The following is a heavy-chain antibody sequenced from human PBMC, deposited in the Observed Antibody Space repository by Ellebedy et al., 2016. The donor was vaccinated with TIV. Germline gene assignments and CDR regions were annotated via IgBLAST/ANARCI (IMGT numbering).Heavy chain of an antibody. CDR3: ASNYATYYDILTGYVFDY. CDR2: ISYDGSNK. CDR1: GFSFRTYA. V-gene: IGHV3-30-3*01. J-gene: IGHJ4*02. D-gene: IGHD3-9*01. Sequence: GESLKISCAVSGFSFRTYAMHWVRQAPGKGLEWVAVISYDGSNKYYADSVKGRFTISRDNSKNTMYLQMNSLRVEDTAVYYCASNYATYYDILTGYVFDYWGQGTLVTVSS.